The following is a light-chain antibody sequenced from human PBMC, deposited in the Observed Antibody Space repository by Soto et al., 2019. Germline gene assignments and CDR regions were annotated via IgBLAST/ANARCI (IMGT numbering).Light chain of an antibody. V-gene: IGKV3-20*01. CDR3: QQYGSSPGT. Sequence: IVLTQSPGTLSLSPGERSTLSFSLSESVRDRNLAWYQQKPGQAPRLLIYDTSTSATGVPDRFSGSGSGTDFALTISRVEPEDFAIYFCQQYGSSPGTFGQGTKVDIK. CDR1: ESVRDRN. CDR2: DTS. J-gene: IGKJ1*01.